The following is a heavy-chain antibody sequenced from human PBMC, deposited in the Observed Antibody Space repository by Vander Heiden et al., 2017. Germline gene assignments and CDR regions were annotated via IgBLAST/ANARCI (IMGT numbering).Heavy chain of an antibody. CDR3: AKDHQNYDDRSGYYSYYGMEV. Sequence: QVQLVESVGSVVQPEGSLGLSCAASGFAVSGYDVRWVRQAPGGRLDGEAVISYDGSNKYYADSVKGRLTISRDNSKNTLYLQMNSLRAEDTAVYYCAKDHQNYDDRSGYYSYYGMEVWGQGTTFTVSS. J-gene: IGHJ6*02. CDR1: GFAVSGYD. V-gene: IGHV3-30*18. D-gene: IGHD3-22*01. CDR2: ISYDGSNK.